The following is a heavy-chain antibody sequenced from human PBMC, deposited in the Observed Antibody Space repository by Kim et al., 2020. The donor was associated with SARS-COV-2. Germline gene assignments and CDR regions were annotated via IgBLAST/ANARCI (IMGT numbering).Heavy chain of an antibody. Sequence: GGSLRLSCAVSGFTFSDYYMSWIRQAPGKGLEWVSYISNGGSTVYYADSVKGRFTISRDNAKNSLYLQMNSLRADDTAVYYCARDLDDSTGFTVFDYWGQGTLVTVSS. CDR2: ISNGGSTV. D-gene: IGHD3-22*01. CDR1: GFTFSDYY. CDR3: ARDLDDSTGFTVFDY. J-gene: IGHJ4*02. V-gene: IGHV3-11*01.